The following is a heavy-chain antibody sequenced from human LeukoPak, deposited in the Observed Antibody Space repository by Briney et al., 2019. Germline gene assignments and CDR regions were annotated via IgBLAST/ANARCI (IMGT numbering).Heavy chain of an antibody. V-gene: IGHV3-30*01. CDR3: ARDGSVAGIYNWFDP. Sequence: PGRSLRLSCAASGFTFSSYAMHWVRQAPGKGLEWVAVISYDGSNKYYADSVKGRFTISRDNSKNTLYLQMNSLRAEDTAVYYCARDGSVAGIYNWFDPWGQGTLVTVSS. CDR2: ISYDGSNK. CDR1: GFTFSSYA. D-gene: IGHD6-13*01. J-gene: IGHJ5*02.